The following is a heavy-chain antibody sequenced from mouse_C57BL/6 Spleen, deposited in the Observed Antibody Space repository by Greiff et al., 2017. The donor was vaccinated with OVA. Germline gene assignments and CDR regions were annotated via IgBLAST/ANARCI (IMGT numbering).Heavy chain of an antibody. Sequence: VQLKESGPGLVKPSQSLSLTCSVTGYSITSGYYWNWIRQFPGNKLEWMGYISYDGSNNYNPSLKNRISITRDTSKNQFFLKLNSVTTEDTATYYCARDRGDYGPWFAYWGQGTLVTVSA. CDR1: GYSITSGYY. D-gene: IGHD2-4*01. V-gene: IGHV3-6*01. CDR3: ARDRGDYGPWFAY. J-gene: IGHJ3*01. CDR2: ISYDGSN.